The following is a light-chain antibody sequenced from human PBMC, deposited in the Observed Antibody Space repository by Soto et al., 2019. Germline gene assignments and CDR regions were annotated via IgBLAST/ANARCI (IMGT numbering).Light chain of an antibody. J-gene: IGLJ3*02. CDR2: RNN. CDR1: NSNIGSSY. V-gene: IGLV1-47*01. Sequence: QLVLTQPPSASGTPGQRVTISCSGSNSNIGSSYVYWYQQLPGTAPKPLVYRNNQRPSGVPDRFSGSKSGTSASLAISGLRAEDEADYYCAAWDDSLSGSWVFGGGTKLTVL. CDR3: AAWDDSLSGSWV.